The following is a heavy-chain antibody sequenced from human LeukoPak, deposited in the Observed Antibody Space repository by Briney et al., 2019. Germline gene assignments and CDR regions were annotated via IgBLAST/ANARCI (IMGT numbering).Heavy chain of an antibody. J-gene: IGHJ6*02. D-gene: IGHD2-21*02. Sequence: GESLKISCKGFGYGFTSYWIGWVRQMPGKGLEWMGIIYPTDSDTRYSPSFQGQVTISADKSISTAFLQWSSLKASDTAMYYCARGDRYYGLDVWGRGTAVTVSS. CDR3: ARGDRYYGLDV. V-gene: IGHV5-51*01. CDR2: IYPTDSDT. CDR1: GYGFTSYW.